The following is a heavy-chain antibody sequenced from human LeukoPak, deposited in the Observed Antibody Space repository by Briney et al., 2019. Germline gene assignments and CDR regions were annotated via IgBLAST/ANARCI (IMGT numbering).Heavy chain of an antibody. CDR3: AKASVAIPQYCNS. CDR2: ISFNGGNT. J-gene: IGHJ5*02. V-gene: IGHV3-64*04. Sequence: GGSLRLSCSASGFIFSSYAMHWVRQAPGKGLEYVSGISFNGGNTYFADSVKGRFTISRDNSKDTLFLQLNSLTAADTAMYFCAKASVAIPQYCNSWGQGTLVTVSS. D-gene: IGHD2-2*02. CDR1: GFIFSSYA.